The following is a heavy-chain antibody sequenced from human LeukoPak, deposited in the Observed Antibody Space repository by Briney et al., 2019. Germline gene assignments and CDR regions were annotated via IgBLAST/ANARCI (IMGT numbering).Heavy chain of an antibody. Sequence: PSETLSLTCTVSGGSISSSSYYWGWLRQPPGKGLEWIGSIYYSGSTYYNPSLKSRVTISVDTSKNQFSLKLSSVTAADTAVYYCARGRYQLLIDWGQGTLVTVSS. CDR1: GGSISSSSYY. J-gene: IGHJ4*02. D-gene: IGHD2-2*01. V-gene: IGHV4-39*07. CDR3: ARGRYQLLID. CDR2: IYYSGST.